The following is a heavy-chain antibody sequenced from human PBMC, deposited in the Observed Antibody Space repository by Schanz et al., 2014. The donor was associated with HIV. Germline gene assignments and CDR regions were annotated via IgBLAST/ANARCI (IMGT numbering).Heavy chain of an antibody. CDR2: VIPMFGTK. J-gene: IGHJ6*02. CDR3: TTDPLRDYGVDV. V-gene: IGHV1-69*06. CDR1: GGTFSSHG. Sequence: QVQLVQSGPEVKKPGSSVKVSCKASGGTFSSHGISWVRQAPGQGPEWMGGVIPMFGTKNFAQKFQARVTIAADTSTNTAYMELSSLTSEDTAVYYCTTDPLRDYGVDVWGQGTLVTVSS.